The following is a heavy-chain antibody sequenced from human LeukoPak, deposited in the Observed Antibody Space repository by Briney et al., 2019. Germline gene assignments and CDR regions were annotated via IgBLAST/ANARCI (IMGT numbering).Heavy chain of an antibody. D-gene: IGHD4-11*01. Sequence: PSETLSLTCTVSGGSISSYYWSWLRQSPGKGLEWIGYIHYSGSTNYNPSLWSRVTMSVDTSKNQFSLKLSSVTAADTAVYYCTRGTVTVNYFDYWGQGTLVTVSS. CDR3: TRGTVTVNYFDY. CDR2: IHYSGST. CDR1: GGSISSYY. J-gene: IGHJ4*02. V-gene: IGHV4-59*01.